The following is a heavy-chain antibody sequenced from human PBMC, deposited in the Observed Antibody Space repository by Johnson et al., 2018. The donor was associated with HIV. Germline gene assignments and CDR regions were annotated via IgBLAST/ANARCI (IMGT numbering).Heavy chain of an antibody. D-gene: IGHD3-16*02. V-gene: IGHV3-7*01. CDR3: TRLGTEWELSSGSDTFDI. J-gene: IGHJ3*02. Sequence: VQLVESGGGLIQPGGSLRLSCAASGFTVSTNYMGWVRLAPGKGLEWVADIKCDGSEKYYVDSVKGRFTISRDNAKNSLYLQMDSLRAEDTAVYYCTRLGTEWELSSGSDTFDIWGQGTMVTVSS. CDR1: GFTVSTNY. CDR2: IKCDGSEK.